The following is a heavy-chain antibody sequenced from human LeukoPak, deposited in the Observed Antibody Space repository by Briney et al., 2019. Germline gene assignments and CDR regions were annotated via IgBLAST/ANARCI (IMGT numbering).Heavy chain of an antibody. Sequence: PGRSLRLSCAASGFTFSSYAMHWVRQAPGKGLEWVAVISYDGSNKYYADSVKGRFTISRDNSKNTLYLQMNSLRAEDTAVYYCARDGERYCSGGSRFVTDVWGQGTTVTVSS. CDR2: ISYDGSNK. CDR3: ARDGERYCSGGSRFVTDV. V-gene: IGHV3-30-3*01. D-gene: IGHD2-15*01. CDR1: GFTFSSYA. J-gene: IGHJ6*02.